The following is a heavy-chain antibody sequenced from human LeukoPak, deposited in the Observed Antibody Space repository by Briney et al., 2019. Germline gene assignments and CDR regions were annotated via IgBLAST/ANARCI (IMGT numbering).Heavy chain of an antibody. CDR1: GGTFISYA. CDR3: ARGGAAAGYDAFDI. V-gene: IGHV1-69*05. J-gene: IGHJ3*02. CDR2: IIPIFGTA. Sequence: GASVKVSCKASGGTFISYAISWVRQAPGQGLEWMGGIIPIFGTANYAQKFQGRVTITTDESTSTAYMELSSLRSEDTAVYYCARGGAAAGYDAFDIWGQGTMVTVCS. D-gene: IGHD6-13*01.